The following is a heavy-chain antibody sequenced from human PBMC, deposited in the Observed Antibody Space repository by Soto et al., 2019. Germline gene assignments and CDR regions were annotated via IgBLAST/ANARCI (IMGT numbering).Heavy chain of an antibody. Sequence: SETLSLTCTVSGGSVSSGNYYWSWIRQPPGQGLEWIGYIFYRGSTNYNPSLKSPVTISVDTSKNQFSLKLSSVTAADTAVYYCAREIAVTGSFDYWGQGTLVTVSS. CDR3: AREIAVTGSFDY. V-gene: IGHV4-61*01. CDR2: IFYRGST. CDR1: GGSVSSGNYY. D-gene: IGHD6-19*01. J-gene: IGHJ4*02.